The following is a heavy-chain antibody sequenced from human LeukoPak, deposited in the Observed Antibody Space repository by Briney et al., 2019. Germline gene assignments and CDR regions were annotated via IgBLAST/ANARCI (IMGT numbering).Heavy chain of an antibody. D-gene: IGHD3-16*01. CDR1: GGTFSSYA. CDR3: ATFGARYYYMDV. Sequence: SVKVSCKASGGTFSSYAISWVRQAPGQGLEWMGGIIPIFGTANYAQKFQGRVTITADESTSTAYMQLSSLRSEDTAVYYCATFGARYYYMDVWGKGTTVTISS. V-gene: IGHV1-69*13. CDR2: IIPIFGTA. J-gene: IGHJ6*03.